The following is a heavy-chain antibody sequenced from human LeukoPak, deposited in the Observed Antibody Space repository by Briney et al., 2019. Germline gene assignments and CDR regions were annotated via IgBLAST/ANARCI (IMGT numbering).Heavy chain of an antibody. V-gene: IGHV3-33*01. CDR2: IWYDGSNK. D-gene: IGHD3-10*01. CDR3: ASTVGGSETYYNDH. CDR1: GFTFRNCG. Sequence: GMSLRLSCAASGFTFRNCGMHWVRQAPGKGLEWVAIIWYDGSNKYYADSVKGRFTVSRDNSKNTLYLQMNSLRAEDTAVYYCASTVGGSETYYNDHWGQGTLVSVSS. J-gene: IGHJ4*02.